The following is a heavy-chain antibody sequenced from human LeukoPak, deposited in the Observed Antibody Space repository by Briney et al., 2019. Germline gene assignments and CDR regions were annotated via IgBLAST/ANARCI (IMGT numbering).Heavy chain of an antibody. CDR1: GGTFSSSA. Sequence: ASVKVSCRASGGTFSSSAISWVRQAPGQGLELMGGIIPIFGTANYAQKFQGRVTITADESTSTAYMELGSLRSEDTAVYYCARGAYYFDYWGQGTLVTVSS. V-gene: IGHV1-69*01. CDR3: ARGAYYFDY. J-gene: IGHJ4*02. CDR2: IIPIFGTA.